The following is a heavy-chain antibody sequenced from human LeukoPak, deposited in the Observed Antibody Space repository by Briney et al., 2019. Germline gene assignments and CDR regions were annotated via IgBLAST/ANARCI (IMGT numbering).Heavy chain of an antibody. D-gene: IGHD2-2*01. CDR3: AKDWAGYCSSTSCYQIDY. V-gene: IGHV3-30*02. Sequence: PGGSLRLSCAASGFTFSSYGMHWVRRAPGKGLEWVAFIRYDGSNKYYADSVKGRFTISRDNSKNTLYLQMNSLRAEDTAVYYCAKDWAGYCSSTSCYQIDYWGQGTLVTVSS. CDR2: IRYDGSNK. J-gene: IGHJ4*02. CDR1: GFTFSSYG.